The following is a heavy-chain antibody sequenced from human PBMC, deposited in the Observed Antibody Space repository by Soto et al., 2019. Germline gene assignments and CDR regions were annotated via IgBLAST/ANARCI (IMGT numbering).Heavy chain of an antibody. Sequence: EVYLLESGGALVQPGGSLRLSCAASGFSFTSFAMTWVRQAPGTGLEWVSAISGSGVRTYYADSVRGRFTISRDNFRNTLYLQMNSLRVEDTALYYCAKGDGSVSYYAATWGQGTLVTVSS. CDR1: GFSFTSFA. CDR3: AKGDGSVSYYAAT. V-gene: IGHV3-23*01. J-gene: IGHJ5*02. D-gene: IGHD3-10*01. CDR2: ISGSGVRT.